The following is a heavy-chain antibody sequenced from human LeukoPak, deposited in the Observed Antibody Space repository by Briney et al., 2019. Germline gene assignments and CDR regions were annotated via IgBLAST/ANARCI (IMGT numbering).Heavy chain of an antibody. J-gene: IGHJ6*02. D-gene: IGHD3-3*01. Sequence: GAPVKVSCKASGYTFTSYYMHWVRQAPGQGLEWMGIINPSGGSTSYAQKFQGRVTMTRDTSTSTVYMELSSLRSEDTAVYYCARAKTIPFWSGYFSYYYYGMDVWGQGTTVTVSS. CDR2: INPSGGST. CDR3: ARAKTIPFWSGYFSYYYYGMDV. V-gene: IGHV1-46*01. CDR1: GYTFTSYY.